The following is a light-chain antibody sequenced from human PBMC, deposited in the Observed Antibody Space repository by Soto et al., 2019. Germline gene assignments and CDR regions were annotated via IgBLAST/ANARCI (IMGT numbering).Light chain of an antibody. V-gene: IGLV2-14*01. Sequence: QSALTQPASVSGSPGQSITISCTGTSSDVGGYNYVSWYQQRPGKAPTLMIYDVSNRPSGVSNRFSGSKSGNTASLTISGLHDEDEADYYCSSYTSSSTLYVFGTGTKLTVL. CDR1: SSDVGGYNY. CDR3: SSYTSSSTLYV. CDR2: DVS. J-gene: IGLJ1*01.